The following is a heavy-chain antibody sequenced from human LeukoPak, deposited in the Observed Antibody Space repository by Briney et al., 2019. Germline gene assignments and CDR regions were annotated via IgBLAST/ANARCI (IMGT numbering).Heavy chain of an antibody. CDR3: TRDMLVRGYYYGMDV. CDR2: IYTSGST. J-gene: IGHJ6*02. D-gene: IGHD3-10*01. V-gene: IGHV4-61*02. Sequence: SETLSLTRTVSGGSISSGSYYWSWIRQPAGKGLXXIGRIYTSGSTNYSPSLKSRVTMSLDTSKNQFSLNLNSVTAADTAVYYCTRDMLVRGYYYGMDVWGQGTTVTVSS. CDR1: GGSISSGSYY.